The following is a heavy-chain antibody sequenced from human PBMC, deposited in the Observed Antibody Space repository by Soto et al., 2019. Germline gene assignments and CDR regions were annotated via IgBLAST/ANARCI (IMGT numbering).Heavy chain of an antibody. CDR2: IMPIFGTP. Sequence: QVQLVQSGAEVKKPGSSVKVSCKASGGTFDSYVVSWLRQAPGQGLEWMGGIMPIFGTPNYAQKFRSRVTISADESTSTAYLELSSLTSDDTAVYYCARVHSSGIFYFVDPWGQGTLVTVSS. CDR1: GGTFDSYV. J-gene: IGHJ5*02. D-gene: IGHD3-10*01. V-gene: IGHV1-69*01. CDR3: ARVHSSGIFYFVDP.